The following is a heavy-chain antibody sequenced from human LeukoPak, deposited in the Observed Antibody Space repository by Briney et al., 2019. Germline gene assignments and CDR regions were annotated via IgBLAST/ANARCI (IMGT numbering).Heavy chain of an antibody. Sequence: GGSLRLSCAASGFTFSSYSMNWVRQAPGKGLEWVSCISSSTNTIYYADSVKGRFTISRDNAKNSLYLQMNTLRDEDTAVYYCARVRTFYCGGDCYSSGLDFWGRGTLVTVSS. CDR1: GFTFSSYS. CDR3: ARVRTFYCGGDCYSSGLDF. CDR2: ISSSTNTI. J-gene: IGHJ4*02. D-gene: IGHD2-21*02. V-gene: IGHV3-48*02.